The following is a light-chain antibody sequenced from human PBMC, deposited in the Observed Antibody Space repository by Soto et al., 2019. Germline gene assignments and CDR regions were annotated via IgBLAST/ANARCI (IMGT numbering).Light chain of an antibody. CDR1: SSDVGGYDF. CDR2: EVT. CDR3: SSHAGSNNLL. Sequence: QSVLTQPPSASGSRGQSVTISCTGTSSDVGGYDFVSWYQQHPGKAPKLLMYEVTKRPSGVPDRFSGSKSGNTASLTVSGLQAEDEADDYCSSHAGSNNLLFGGGTKLPVL. J-gene: IGLJ2*01. V-gene: IGLV2-8*01.